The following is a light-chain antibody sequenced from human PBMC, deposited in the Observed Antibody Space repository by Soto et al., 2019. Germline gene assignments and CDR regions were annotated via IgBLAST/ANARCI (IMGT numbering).Light chain of an antibody. CDR3: QQSFSTPIT. J-gene: IGKJ5*01. CDR2: TAS. V-gene: IGKV1-39*01. CDR1: QSISSY. Sequence: DIQMTQSPSSLSASVGDRVTITCRASQSISSYLNWYQQKPGKAPTLLIYTASSLLSGVPSRFSGSGSGTDFTLTISSLQPEDFATYYCQQSFSTPITFGQGTRLEIK.